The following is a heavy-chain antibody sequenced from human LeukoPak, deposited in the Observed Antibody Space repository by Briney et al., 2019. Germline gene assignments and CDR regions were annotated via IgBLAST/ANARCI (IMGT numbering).Heavy chain of an antibody. Sequence: PSETLSLTCTVSGGSISSYYWSWIRQPPGKGLEWIGYIYSSGSTNYNPSLKSRVTISVDTSKNQFSLKLSSVTAADTAVYYCAGRYSHGYIFDSWGQGTLVTVSS. CDR3: AGRYSHGYIFDS. D-gene: IGHD5-18*01. J-gene: IGHJ4*02. V-gene: IGHV4-59*01. CDR1: GGSISSYY. CDR2: IYSSGST.